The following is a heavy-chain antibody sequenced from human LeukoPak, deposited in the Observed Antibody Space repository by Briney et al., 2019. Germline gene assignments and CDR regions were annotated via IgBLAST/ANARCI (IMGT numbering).Heavy chain of an antibody. V-gene: IGHV3-53*01. J-gene: IGHJ4*02. CDR1: GFSVGNYY. Sequence: GGSLRLSCAASGFSVGNYYMSWVRQAPGKGLEWLSIIYSSGSTYYPDSVKGRFTISRDNSKNTLYLQMTSLRHEDTAVYYCAKNYGDFWGQGTLVTVSS. CDR3: AKNYGDF. CDR2: IYSSGST.